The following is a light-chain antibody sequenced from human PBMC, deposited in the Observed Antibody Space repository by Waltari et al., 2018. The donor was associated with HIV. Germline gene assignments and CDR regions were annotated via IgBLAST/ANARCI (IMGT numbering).Light chain of an antibody. Sequence: DTQMIQSPSSLSASVGDKVNITCRVSHNITTYLNWFQQKSGKPPNLLIYTASTLQSGVPSRFSGSGSGTHFTLTINCLQPDDFATYFCQQSYTTPLTFGGGTKIEI. CDR2: TAS. V-gene: IGKV1-39*01. CDR1: HNITTY. CDR3: QQSYTTPLT. J-gene: IGKJ4*01.